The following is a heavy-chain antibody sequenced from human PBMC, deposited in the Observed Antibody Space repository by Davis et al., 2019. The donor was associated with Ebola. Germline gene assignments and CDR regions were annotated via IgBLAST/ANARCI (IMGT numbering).Heavy chain of an antibody. V-gene: IGHV3-23*01. D-gene: IGHD4-17*01. CDR3: AKAGYGDYVSYYGLDV. Sequence: PGGSLRLSCAASGFTFSSYAMSWVRQAPGKGLEWVSAISGSGGSTYYADSVKGRFTISRDNSKNTLYLQMNSLRAEDTAVYYCAKAGYGDYVSYYGLDVWGQGTTVTVSS. CDR1: GFTFSSYA. CDR2: ISGSGGST. J-gene: IGHJ6*02.